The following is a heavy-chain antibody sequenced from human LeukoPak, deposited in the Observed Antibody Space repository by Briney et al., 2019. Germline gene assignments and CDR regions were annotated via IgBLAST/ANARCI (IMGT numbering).Heavy chain of an antibody. Sequence: PGRPLRLSCAASGFTFSSYIMHWVRQAPGQGLEWMGWINPNSGGTNYAQKFQGRVTMTRDTSISTAYMELSRLRSDDTAVYYCARDRRLEWADTGSPISWFDPWGQGTLVTVSS. CDR2: INPNSGGT. V-gene: IGHV1-2*02. CDR3: ARDRRLEWADTGSPISWFDP. J-gene: IGHJ5*02. D-gene: IGHD3-3*01. CDR1: GFTFSSYI.